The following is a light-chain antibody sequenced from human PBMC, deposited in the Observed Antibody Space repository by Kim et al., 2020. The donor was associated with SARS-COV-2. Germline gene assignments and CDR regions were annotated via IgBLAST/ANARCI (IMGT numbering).Light chain of an antibody. CDR3: QAWDRSTDVV. J-gene: IGLJ2*01. CDR1: KLGDRY. V-gene: IGLV3-1*01. CDR2: QDT. Sequence: SYELTQPPSVSVSPGQTASITCSGDKLGDRYACWYQQKPGQSPVLVMYQDTKQPSGIPERFSGSNSGNTATLTISGTQAMDEADYYCQAWDRSTDVVFGGGTQLTVL.